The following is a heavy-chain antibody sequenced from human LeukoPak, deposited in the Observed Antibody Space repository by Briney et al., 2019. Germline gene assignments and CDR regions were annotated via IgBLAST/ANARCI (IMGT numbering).Heavy chain of an antibody. CDR1: GYTFTGSY. Sequence: GASVKVSCKTSGYTFTGSYLHWVRQVPGQGLEWMGWTNPSTGGTKSAQQFEGRVTMTRDTSNTTGYLELRSLRLDDTATYYCARGGAFCNITTCHEFDHWGQGTLVIVSS. D-gene: IGHD2-2*01. CDR3: ARGGAFCNITTCHEFDH. V-gene: IGHV1-2*02. CDR2: TNPSTGGT. J-gene: IGHJ4*02.